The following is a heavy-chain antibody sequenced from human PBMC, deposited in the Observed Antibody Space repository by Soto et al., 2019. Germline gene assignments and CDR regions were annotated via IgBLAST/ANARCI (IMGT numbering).Heavy chain of an antibody. D-gene: IGHD3-10*01. CDR1: GGSISSYY. V-gene: IGHV4-59*01. CDR3: ARENYGSGSLHNWFDP. Sequence: KPSETLSLTCTVSGGSISSYYWSWIRRPPGKGLEWIGYIYYSGSTNYNPSLKSRVTISVDTSKNQFSLKLSSVTAADTAVYYCARENYGSGSLHNWFDPWGQGTLVTVSS. J-gene: IGHJ5*02. CDR2: IYYSGST.